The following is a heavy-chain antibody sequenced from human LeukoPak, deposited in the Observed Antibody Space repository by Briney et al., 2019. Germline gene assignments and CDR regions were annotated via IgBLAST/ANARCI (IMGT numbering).Heavy chain of an antibody. Sequence: GASVKVSCKASGYTFTSYGISWVRQAPGQGLEWMGWISAYNGSTNYAQKLQGRVTMTTDASTSTAYMDLRSLRSDDTAVYYCARDPTIAVAGPGYWGQGTLVTVSS. CDR3: ARDPTIAVAGPGY. CDR2: ISAYNGST. J-gene: IGHJ4*02. D-gene: IGHD6-19*01. CDR1: GYTFTSYG. V-gene: IGHV1-18*01.